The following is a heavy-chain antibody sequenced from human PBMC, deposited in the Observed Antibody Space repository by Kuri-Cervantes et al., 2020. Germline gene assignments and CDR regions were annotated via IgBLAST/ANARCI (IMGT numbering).Heavy chain of an antibody. Sequence: GSLRLSCAVSGASISSANWWTWVRQPPGKGLEWIGEMYHSGSPNYNPSLKSRATISVDRSMNQFSLKLSSLTAADTAVYYCARARVSHLRLDPWGQRTPVTVSS. CDR1: GASISSANW. CDR3: ARARVSHLRLDP. CDR2: MYHSGSP. D-gene: IGHD3-10*01. V-gene: IGHV4-4*02. J-gene: IGHJ5*02.